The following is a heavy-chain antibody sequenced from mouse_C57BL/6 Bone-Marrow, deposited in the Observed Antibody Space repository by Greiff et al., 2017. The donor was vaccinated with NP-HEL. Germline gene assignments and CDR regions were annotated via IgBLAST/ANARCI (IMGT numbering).Heavy chain of an antibody. V-gene: IGHV1-82*01. CDR1: GYAFSSSW. Sequence: QVQLQQSGPELVKPGASVKISCKASGYAFSSSWMNWVKQRPGKGLEWIGRIYPGDGDTNYNGKFKGKATLTADKSSSTAYMQLSSLTSEDSAVYFCARKDYEFAYWGQGALVTVAA. CDR2: IYPGDGDT. J-gene: IGHJ3*01. CDR3: ARKDYEFAY. D-gene: IGHD2-4*01.